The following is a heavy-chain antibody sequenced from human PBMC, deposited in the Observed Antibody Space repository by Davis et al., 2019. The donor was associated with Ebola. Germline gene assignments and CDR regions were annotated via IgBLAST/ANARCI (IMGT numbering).Heavy chain of an antibody. J-gene: IGHJ4*02. Sequence: ASVEVSCKASGYTFTSYGISWVRQAPGQGLEWMGWISVYNGNTNYAQKLQGRVTMTTDTSTSTAYMELRSLRSDDTAVYYCARAGPYSGSYLYSEIDFDYWGQGTLVTVSS. D-gene: IGHD1-26*01. CDR3: ARAGPYSGSYLYSEIDFDY. CDR2: ISVYNGNT. CDR1: GYTFTSYG. V-gene: IGHV1-18*01.